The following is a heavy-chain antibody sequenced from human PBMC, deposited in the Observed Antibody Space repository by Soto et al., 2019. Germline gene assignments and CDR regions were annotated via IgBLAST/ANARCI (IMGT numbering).Heavy chain of an antibody. Sequence: SETLSLTCTVSGGSISFYCWSWIRQPAGKGLEWIGRVYSSGNTNYNPSLKSRLTMSVDTSNNQFSLKLRSVTAADTAMYYCARDRRGGTRPHYYDSSGYYNPFDRWGQGTLVTVSS. D-gene: IGHD3-22*01. J-gene: IGHJ4*02. CDR3: ARDRRGGTRPHYYDSSGYYNPFDR. V-gene: IGHV4-4*07. CDR1: GGSISFYC. CDR2: VYSSGNT.